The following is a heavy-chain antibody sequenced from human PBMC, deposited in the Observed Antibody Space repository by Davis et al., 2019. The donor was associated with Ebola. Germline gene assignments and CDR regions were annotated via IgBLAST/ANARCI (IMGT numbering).Heavy chain of an antibody. D-gene: IGHD3-3*01. Sequence: SGPTLVKPTQTLTLTCTFSGFSLSTSGVGVGWIRQPPGKALEWLALIYWDDDKRYSPSLKSRLTISKDTSKSQVVLTMTNMDPVDTATYYCARTYDFWSGYYSLVAFDIWGQGTMVTVSS. V-gene: IGHV2-5*02. CDR1: GFSLSTSGVG. CDR3: ARTYDFWSGYYSLVAFDI. CDR2: IYWDDDK. J-gene: IGHJ3*02.